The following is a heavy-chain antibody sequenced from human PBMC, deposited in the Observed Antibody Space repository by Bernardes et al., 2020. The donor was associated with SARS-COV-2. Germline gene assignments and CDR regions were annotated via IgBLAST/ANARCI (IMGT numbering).Heavy chain of an antibody. D-gene: IGHD6-13*01. Sequence: GGSLRLSCAASGFTFGDYAMHWVRQSPGKGLEWVSVISWNSDNIVYADSVKGRFTVSRDNAKNSLYLQINSLRAEDTAFYYCAKDIIGQKLAFDYWGQGTRVT. CDR1: GFTFGDYA. J-gene: IGHJ4*02. CDR2: ISWNSDNI. CDR3: AKDIIGQKLAFDY. V-gene: IGHV3-9*01.